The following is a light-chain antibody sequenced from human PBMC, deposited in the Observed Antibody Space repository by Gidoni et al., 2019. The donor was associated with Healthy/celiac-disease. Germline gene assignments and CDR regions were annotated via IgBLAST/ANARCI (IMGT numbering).Light chain of an antibody. Sequence: QSVLTQPPSVSGAPGQRVTISCTGSSSNIGAGYDVHWYQQLPGTAPKLLIYGNSNRPSGVPDRFSGSTSGTSASLAIPGLQAEDEADYYCQSYDSSLSGSLVFGGGTTLTVL. CDR2: GNS. V-gene: IGLV1-40*01. J-gene: IGLJ2*01. CDR1: SSNIGAGYD. CDR3: QSYDSSLSGSLV.